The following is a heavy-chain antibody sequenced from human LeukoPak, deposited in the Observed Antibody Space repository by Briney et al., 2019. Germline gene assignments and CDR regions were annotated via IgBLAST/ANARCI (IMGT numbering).Heavy chain of an antibody. J-gene: IGHJ5*02. D-gene: IGHD1-26*01. CDR2: FSGSGGST. V-gene: IGHV3-23*01. CDR1: GFTFSSYA. Sequence: GGSLRLSCAVSGFTFSSYAMSWVRQAPGKGLEWVSAFSGSGGSTYYADSVKGRFTISRDNSKNTLCLQMKSLRVEDTGVYYCARDAGGRTQREGWFDPWGQGTLVTVSS. CDR3: ARDAGGRTQREGWFDP.